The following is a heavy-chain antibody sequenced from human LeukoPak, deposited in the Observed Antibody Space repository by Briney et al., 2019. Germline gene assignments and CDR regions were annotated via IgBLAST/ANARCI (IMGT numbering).Heavy chain of an antibody. Sequence: GGSLRLSCAASGFTFSSYEMNWVRQAPGKGLEWVSYISSSGSTIYYADSVKGRFTISRDNAKNSLYLQMNSLRAEDTAVYYCARSRPTYAFDIWGQGTMVTVSS. CDR2: ISSSGSTI. J-gene: IGHJ3*02. CDR1: GFTFSSYE. CDR3: ARSRPTYAFDI. V-gene: IGHV3-48*03.